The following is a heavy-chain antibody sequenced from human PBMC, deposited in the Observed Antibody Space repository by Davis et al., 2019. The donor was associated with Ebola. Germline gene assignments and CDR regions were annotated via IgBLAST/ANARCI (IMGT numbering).Heavy chain of an antibody. J-gene: IGHJ6*02. Sequence: MPSETLSLTCTVSGGSVSSGSYYWSWIRQPPGKGLEWIGYIYYSGSTNYNPSLKSRVTISVDTSKNQFSLKVSSVTAADTAVYFCARESFASGSYYMGYYYYGMDVWGQGTTVTVSS. D-gene: IGHD3-10*01. V-gene: IGHV4-61*01. CDR3: ARESFASGSYYMGYYYYGMDV. CDR2: IYYSGST. CDR1: GGSVSSGSYY.